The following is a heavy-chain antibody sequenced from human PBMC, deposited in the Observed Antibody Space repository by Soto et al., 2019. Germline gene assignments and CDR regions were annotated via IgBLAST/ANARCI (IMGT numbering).Heavy chain of an antibody. V-gene: IGHV3-30*14. CDR1: GFAFGSHA. CDR3: ARSSVHIAAAGRLDL. J-gene: IGHJ5*02. D-gene: IGHD6-13*01. CDR2: ISSDGATK. Sequence: PGGSLRLSCTASGFAFGSHAMQWVRQAPGKGLEWVAVISSDGATKYVADSQKGRFTISRDNFESTMSLQMNNLRPEDTALYYCARSSVHIAAAGRLDLWGPGTLVTVSS.